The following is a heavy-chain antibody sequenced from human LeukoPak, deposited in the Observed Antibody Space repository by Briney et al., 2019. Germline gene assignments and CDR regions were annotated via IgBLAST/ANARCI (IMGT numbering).Heavy chain of an antibody. V-gene: IGHV1-18*01. CDR1: GYTFTSYG. CDR3: ARAPGVLLWFGELSPTDY. D-gene: IGHD3-10*01. Sequence: GASVKVSCKASGYTFTSYGISWVRQAPGQGLEWMGWISAYSGNTNYAQKLQGRVTMTTDTSTSTAYMELRSLRSDDTAVYYCARAPGVLLWFGELSPTDYWGQGTLVTVSS. J-gene: IGHJ4*02. CDR2: ISAYSGNT.